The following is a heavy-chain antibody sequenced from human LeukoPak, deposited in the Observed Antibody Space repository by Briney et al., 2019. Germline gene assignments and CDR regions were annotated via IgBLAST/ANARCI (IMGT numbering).Heavy chain of an antibody. CDR2: INQDGSEK. V-gene: IGHV3-7*01. Sequence: GGSLRLSCVASGFTFSSYWMSWVRQAPGKGLEWVANINQDGSEKYDVDSAKGRFTISRDNAKNSLYLQMNSLRVEDTAMDHCARVGGGDGSGWSTTDYWGQGTLVTISS. J-gene: IGHJ4*02. D-gene: IGHD6-19*01. CDR1: GFTFSSYW. CDR3: ARVGGGDGSGWSTTDY.